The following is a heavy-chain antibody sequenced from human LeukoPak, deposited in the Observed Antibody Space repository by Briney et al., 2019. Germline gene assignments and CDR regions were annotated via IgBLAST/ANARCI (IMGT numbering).Heavy chain of an antibody. CDR1: GFTVSSNY. J-gene: IGHJ3*02. V-gene: IGHV3-53*01. CDR2: IYSGGTT. Sequence: EGSLRLSCAVSGFTVSSNYMSWVRQAPGKGLEWVSVIYSGGTTFYADSVKGRFIISRDSSKNTLFLQMNSLRAEDTAVYYCARDSSGSLHGAFDIWGRGTMVTVSS. CDR3: ARDSSGSLHGAFDI. D-gene: IGHD1-26*01.